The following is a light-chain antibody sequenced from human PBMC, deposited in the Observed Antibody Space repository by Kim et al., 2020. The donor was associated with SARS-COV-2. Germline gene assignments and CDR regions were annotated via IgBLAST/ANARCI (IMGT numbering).Light chain of an antibody. CDR2: GAS. CDR3: QQSHTSLYT. V-gene: IGKV1-39*01. Sequence: SASVGDRVTITCRASQSIGNYLHWYQQKPGEAPKLLIYGASSLLSGVPSRFSGSGSETDFTLTIASLQPEDFATYCCQQSHTSLYTFGQGTKLEI. J-gene: IGKJ2*01. CDR1: QSIGNY.